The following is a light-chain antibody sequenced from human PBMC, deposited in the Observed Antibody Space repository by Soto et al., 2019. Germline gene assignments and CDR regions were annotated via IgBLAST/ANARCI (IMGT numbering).Light chain of an antibody. CDR3: QQRSNWPELT. J-gene: IGKJ4*01. CDR1: QSVSSSY. CDR2: DAS. V-gene: IGKV3D-20*02. Sequence: EIVLTQSPATLSVSPGERATLSCRASQSVSSSYLAWYQQKPGQAPRLLIYDASNRATGIPARFSGSGSGTDFTLTISSLEPEDFAVYYCQQRSNWPELTFGGGTKVDIK.